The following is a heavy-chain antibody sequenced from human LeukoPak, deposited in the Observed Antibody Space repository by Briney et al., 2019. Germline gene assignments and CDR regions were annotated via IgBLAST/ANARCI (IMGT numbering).Heavy chain of an antibody. J-gene: IGHJ4*02. CDR1: EFSIGDYA. D-gene: IGHD2-15*01. V-gene: IGHV3-49*03. CDR3: SRGTATRCIGGICPAARYYLDL. Sequence: PGGSLRLSCTASEFSIGDYAMSWFRQSPGKGLEWVGFVRSKVYGGTIEYAAPVKGRITVSRDDSKSVAYMELSSLKTEDTAVYYCSRGTATRCIGGICPAARYYLDLWGQGTLVTVSS. CDR2: VRSKVYGGTI.